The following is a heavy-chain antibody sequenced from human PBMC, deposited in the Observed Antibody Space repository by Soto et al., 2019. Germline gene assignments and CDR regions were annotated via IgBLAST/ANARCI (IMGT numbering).Heavy chain of an antibody. CDR2: MNPNSGNT. Sequence: QVQLVQSGAEVKKPGASVKVSCKASGYTFTSYDINWVRQATGQGLEWMGWMNPNSGNTGYAQKFQGRATMIRNTSISTAYMQLSSWRSEDKAVYYCARWPDGYYYYGMDVWGQGTTLTVSS. CDR1: GYTFTSYD. V-gene: IGHV1-8*01. CDR3: ARWPDGYYYYGMDV. J-gene: IGHJ6*02.